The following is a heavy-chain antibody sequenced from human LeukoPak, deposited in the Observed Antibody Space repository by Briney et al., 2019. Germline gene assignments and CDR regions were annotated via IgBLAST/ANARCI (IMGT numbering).Heavy chain of an antibody. CDR1: GGSISSGSYY. Sequence: PSETLSLTCTVSGGSISSGSYYWSWIRQPAGKGLEWIGRIYTSGSTNYNPSLKSRVTISVDTSKNQFSLKLSSVTAADTAVYYCATQMIGHAFDIWGQGTMVTVSS. D-gene: IGHD3-22*01. J-gene: IGHJ3*02. CDR3: ATQMIGHAFDI. V-gene: IGHV4-61*02. CDR2: IYTSGST.